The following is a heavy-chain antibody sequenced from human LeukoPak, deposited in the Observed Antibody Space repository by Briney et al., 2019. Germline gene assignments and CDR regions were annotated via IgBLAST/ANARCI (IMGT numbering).Heavy chain of an antibody. D-gene: IGHD3-16*01. V-gene: IGHV3-66*01. J-gene: IGHJ4*02. Sequence: PGGSLRLSCVVSGFSVRNNYVSWVRQAPGKGLEWVSVIYAGDTIHYADSVKGRFTISRDNSKNTLYLQMNSLRAEDTAVYYCAKGRTAVGFGGWGQGTLVTVSS. CDR2: IYAGDTI. CDR3: AKGRTAVGFGG. CDR1: GFSVRNNY.